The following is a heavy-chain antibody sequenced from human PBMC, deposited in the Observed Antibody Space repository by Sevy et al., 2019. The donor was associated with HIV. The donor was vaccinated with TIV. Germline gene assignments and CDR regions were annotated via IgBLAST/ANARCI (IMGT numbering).Heavy chain of an antibody. D-gene: IGHD2-2*01. CDR1: GFTFSSYA. J-gene: IGHJ5*02. CDR3: AKWVVVPVAPGNWFDP. CDR2: ISGSGGST. Sequence: GGSLRLSCAASGFTFSSYAMSWVRQAPGKGLEWVSAISGSGGSTYYADSVKGRFTISRDNSKNTLYLQMNSLRAEDTAVYYCAKWVVVPVAPGNWFDPWGQGTLVTVSS. V-gene: IGHV3-23*01.